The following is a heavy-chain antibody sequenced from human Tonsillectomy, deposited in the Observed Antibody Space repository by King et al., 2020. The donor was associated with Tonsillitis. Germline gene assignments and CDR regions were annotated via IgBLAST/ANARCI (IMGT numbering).Heavy chain of an antibody. CDR2: IWYDGSNK. CDR3: ARVVGATSTWEYNYGMDV. CDR1: GFTFSSYG. Sequence: VQLVESGGGVVQPGRSLRLSCAASGFTFSSYGMHWVRQAPGKGLEWVAVIWYDGSNKYYADSVKGRFTISRDNSKNTLYLQMNSLRAEDRAVYYCARVVGATSTWEYNYGMDVWGQGTTVTVSS. V-gene: IGHV3-33*01. J-gene: IGHJ6*02. D-gene: IGHD2-15*01.